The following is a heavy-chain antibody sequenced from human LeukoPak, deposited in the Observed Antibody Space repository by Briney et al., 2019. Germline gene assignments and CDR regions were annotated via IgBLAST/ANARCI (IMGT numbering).Heavy chain of an antibody. CDR1: GDSMSSFY. V-gene: IGHV4-4*07. J-gene: IGHJ4*02. D-gene: IGHD3-22*01. CDR2: IYTSGVT. Sequence: SETLSLTXTVSGDSMSSFYWDWIRQAAGKGLQWIGRIYTSGVTNYNPSLKSRVTMSVDTSSNQFSLKLNSVTAADTAVYYCAREWTSGDGSGYPYYFDYWGPGTLVTVSS. CDR3: AREWTSGDGSGYPYYFDY.